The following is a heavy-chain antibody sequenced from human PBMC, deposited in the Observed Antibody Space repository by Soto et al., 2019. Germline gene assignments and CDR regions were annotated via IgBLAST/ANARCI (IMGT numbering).Heavy chain of an antibody. CDR3: ARAGASYEGDYFDY. D-gene: IGHD1-26*01. CDR1: GGSISSYY. Sequence: SEMLSLTCTVSGGSISSYYWSWIRQPPGKGLEWIGYIYYSGSTNYNPSLKSRVTISVDTSKNQFSLKLSSVTAADTAVYYCARAGASYEGDYFDYWGQGTLVTV. J-gene: IGHJ4*02. V-gene: IGHV4-59*01. CDR2: IYYSGST.